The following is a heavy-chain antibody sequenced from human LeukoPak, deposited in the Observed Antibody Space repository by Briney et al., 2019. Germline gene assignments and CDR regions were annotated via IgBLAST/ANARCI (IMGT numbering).Heavy chain of an antibody. CDR1: GFTFSPYW. J-gene: IGHJ3*02. V-gene: IGHV3-74*01. D-gene: IGHD2-15*01. CDR2: INTDASST. CDR3: ARALPAFNI. Sequence: PEGSLRLSCAASGFTFSPYWMHWVRQAPGKGLVWVSCINTDASSTNYADSVKGRFTISRDNAKNTLYLQMNSLRAEDTAVYYCARALPAFNIWGQGTMVTVSS.